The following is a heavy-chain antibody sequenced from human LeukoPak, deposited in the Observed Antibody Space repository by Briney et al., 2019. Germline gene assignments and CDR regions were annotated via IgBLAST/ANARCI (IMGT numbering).Heavy chain of an antibody. CDR1: GFTFSSYA. Sequence: GGSLRLSCAASGFTFSSYAMSWVRQAPGKGLEWVSAISGSGGSTYYADSVKGRFTISRDNSKNALYLQMNSLRAEDTAVYYCARVRGPTVTAYFDYWGQGTLVTVSS. CDR3: ARVRGPTVTAYFDY. CDR2: ISGSGGST. V-gene: IGHV3-23*01. D-gene: IGHD4-17*01. J-gene: IGHJ4*02.